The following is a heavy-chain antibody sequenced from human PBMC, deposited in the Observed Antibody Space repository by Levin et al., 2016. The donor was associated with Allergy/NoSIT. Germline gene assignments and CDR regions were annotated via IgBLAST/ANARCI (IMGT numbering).Heavy chain of an antibody. D-gene: IGHD2-21*02. CDR3: ARDRGTAYCGGDCQRNYYFDY. CDR2: ISSSSSTI. J-gene: IGHJ4*02. Sequence: WIRQPPGKGLEWVSYISSSSSTIYYADSVKGRFTISRDNAKNSLYLQMNSLRDEDTAVYYCARDRGTAYCGGDCQRNYYFDYWGQGTLVTVSS. V-gene: IGHV3-48*02.